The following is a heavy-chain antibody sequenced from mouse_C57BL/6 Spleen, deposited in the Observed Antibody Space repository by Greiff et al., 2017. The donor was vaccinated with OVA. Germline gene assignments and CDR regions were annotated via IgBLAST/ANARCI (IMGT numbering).Heavy chain of an antibody. CDR1: GYTFTDYE. CDR2: IDPETGGT. CDR3: TNYYGSSYGFAY. Sequence: QVQLQQSGAELVRPGASVTLSCQASGYTFTDYEMHWVKQTPVHGLEWIGAIDPETGGTAYNQKFKGKAILTADKSSSTAYMELRSLTSEDSAVYYCTNYYGSSYGFAYWGQGTLVTVSA. V-gene: IGHV1-15*01. D-gene: IGHD1-1*01. J-gene: IGHJ3*01.